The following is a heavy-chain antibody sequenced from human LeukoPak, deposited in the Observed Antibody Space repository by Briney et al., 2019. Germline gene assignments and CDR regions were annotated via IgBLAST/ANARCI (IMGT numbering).Heavy chain of an antibody. D-gene: IGHD2-2*01. V-gene: IGHV3-30*02. CDR1: GFTFSSYG. J-gene: IGHJ6*03. CDR3: ARASQPYYYYYYMDV. Sequence: GGSLRLSCAASGFTFSSYGMHWVRQAPGKGLEWVAFIRYDGSNKYYTDSVKGRFTISRDNSKNTLYLQMNSLRAEDTAVYYCARASQPYYYYYYMDVWGKGTTVTVSS. CDR2: IRYDGSNK.